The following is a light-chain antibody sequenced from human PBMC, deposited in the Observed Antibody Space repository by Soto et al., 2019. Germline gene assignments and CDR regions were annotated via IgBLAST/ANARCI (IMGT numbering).Light chain of an antibody. J-gene: IGKJ1*01. CDR1: QSVRSD. V-gene: IGKV3-15*01. CDR3: QQYNDWPPWT. Sequence: EIVKTQSPATLSVSPGERATLSCRASQSVRSDLAWYQQRPGQAPRLLIYGASTRATGIPARFSGSGSGTEFTLTISSLQSEDFALYYCQQYNDWPPWTFGQGTKVEIK. CDR2: GAS.